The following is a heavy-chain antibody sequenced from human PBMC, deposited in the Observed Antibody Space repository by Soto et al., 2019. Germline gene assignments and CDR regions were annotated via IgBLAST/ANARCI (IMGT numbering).Heavy chain of an antibody. V-gene: IGHV1-45*02. Sequence: QMQLVQSGAEVKKTGSTVTVSCKALGNTFTYRYLHWVRQAPGQALEWMGWITPFSGDVHYAQKFQERATITKDRSINTAYMRMSSLRSEDKGMYYCGSGGAGSGPFTWELPDHWGQGTLVTVSS. D-gene: IGHD1-26*01. CDR3: GSGGAGSGPFTWELPDH. CDR1: GNTFTYRY. CDR2: ITPFSGDV. J-gene: IGHJ4*02.